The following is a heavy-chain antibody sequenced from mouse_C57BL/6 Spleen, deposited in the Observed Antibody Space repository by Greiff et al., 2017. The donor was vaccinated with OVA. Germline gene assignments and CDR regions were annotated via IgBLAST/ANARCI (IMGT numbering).Heavy chain of an antibody. D-gene: IGHD1-1*01. CDR3: TRWRVYYGSSPFAY. V-gene: IGHV1-15*01. Sequence: ESGAELVRPGASVTLSCKASGYTFTDYEMHWVKQTPVHGLEWIGAIDPETGGTAYNQKFKGKAILTADKSSSTAYMELRSLTSEDSAVYYCTRWRVYYGSSPFAYWGQGTLVTVSA. J-gene: IGHJ3*01. CDR2: IDPETGGT. CDR1: GYTFTDYE.